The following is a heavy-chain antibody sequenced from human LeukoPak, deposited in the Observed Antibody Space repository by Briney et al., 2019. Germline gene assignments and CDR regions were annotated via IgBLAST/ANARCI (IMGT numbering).Heavy chain of an antibody. J-gene: IGHJ4*02. CDR1: GYTFTSYY. D-gene: IGHD3-22*01. V-gene: IGHV1-46*01. CDR2: INPSGGST. Sequence: GASVKVSCKASGYTFTSYYMHWVRQAPGQGLEWMGIINPSGGSTSYAQKFQGRVTMTRDTSTSTVYMELSSLRSEDTAVYYCARDQFNEERYYYDSSGYYSYWGQGTLVTVSS. CDR3: ARDQFNEERYYYDSSGYYSY.